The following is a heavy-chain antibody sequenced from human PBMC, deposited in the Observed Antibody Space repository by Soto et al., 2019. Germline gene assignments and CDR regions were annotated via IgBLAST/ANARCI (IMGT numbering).Heavy chain of an antibody. CDR2: INHSGST. J-gene: IGHJ6*02. V-gene: IGHV4-34*01. D-gene: IGHD3-10*01. CDR3: ASMAGSGSYYYYYGMDV. Sequence: PSETLSLTCAVYGGSFSGYYWSWIRQPPGKGLEWIGEINHSGSTNYNPSLKSRVTISVDTSKNQFSLKLSSVTAADTAVYYCASMAGSGSYYYYYGMDVWGQGTTVTVSS. CDR1: GGSFSGYY.